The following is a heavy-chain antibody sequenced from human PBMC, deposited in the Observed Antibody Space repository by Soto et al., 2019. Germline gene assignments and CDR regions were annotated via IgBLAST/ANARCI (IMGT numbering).Heavy chain of an antibody. J-gene: IGHJ4*02. Sequence: QVQLQQWGAGLLKPSETLSLTCAVYGGSFSGYYWSWIRQPPGKGLEWIGAINHRGSSNYNPSLKSGVTISVDTSKNQFSLKLSSVTAADTAVYYCARGREDVVVVPADTKIFDYWGQGTLVTVSS. D-gene: IGHD2-2*01. CDR1: GGSFSGYY. CDR2: INHRGSS. V-gene: IGHV4-34*01. CDR3: ARGREDVVVVPADTKIFDY.